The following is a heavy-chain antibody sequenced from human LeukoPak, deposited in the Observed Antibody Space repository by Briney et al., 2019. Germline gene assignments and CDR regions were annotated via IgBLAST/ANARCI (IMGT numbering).Heavy chain of an antibody. CDR2: MYYSGST. D-gene: IGHD6-6*01. CDR1: GGSISSYY. J-gene: IGHJ5*02. Sequence: SETLSLTCTVSGGSISSYYWSWIRQPPGKGLEWIGCMYYSGSTNYNPSLKSRVTISVDTSKNQFSLKLSSVTAADTAVYYCARSEQLGRMKWFDPWGQGTLVTVSS. CDR3: ARSEQLGRMKWFDP. V-gene: IGHV4-59*08.